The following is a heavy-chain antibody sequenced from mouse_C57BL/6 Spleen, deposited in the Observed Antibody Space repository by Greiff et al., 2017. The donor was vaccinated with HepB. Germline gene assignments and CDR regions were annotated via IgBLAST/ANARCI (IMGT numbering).Heavy chain of an antibody. D-gene: IGHD2-3*01. J-gene: IGHJ2*01. V-gene: IGHV1-82*01. CDR2: IYPGDGDT. Sequence: QVQLQQSGPELVKPGASVKISCKASGYAFSSSWMNWVKQRPGKGLEWIGRIYPGDGDTNYNGKFKGKATLTADKSSSTAYMQLSSLTSEDSAVYFCARGDDGHYFDYWGQGTTLTVSS. CDR1: GYAFSSSW. CDR3: ARGDDGHYFDY.